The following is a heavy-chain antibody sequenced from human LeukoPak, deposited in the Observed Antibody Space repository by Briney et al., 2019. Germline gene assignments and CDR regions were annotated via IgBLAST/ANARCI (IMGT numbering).Heavy chain of an antibody. CDR1: GFTFNNYA. CDR3: AKAYYDFWSGSDHAFDI. D-gene: IGHD3-3*01. CDR2: ISDGGGST. J-gene: IGHJ3*02. Sequence: GGSLRLSCAASGFTFNNYAMSWVRQAPGKGLEWVSVISDGGGSTYYADSVKGRFTISRDNSKNTLYLQMNSLRAEDTAVYYCAKAYYDFWSGSDHAFDIWGQGTMVTVSS. V-gene: IGHV3-23*01.